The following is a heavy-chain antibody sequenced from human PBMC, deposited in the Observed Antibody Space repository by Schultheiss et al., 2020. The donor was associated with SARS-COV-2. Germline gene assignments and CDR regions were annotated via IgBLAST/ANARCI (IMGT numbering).Heavy chain of an antibody. J-gene: IGHJ3*02. CDR2: ISHDETSR. CDR3: AEDAFDI. CDR1: GFTFSSYA. Sequence: GGSLRLSCAASGFTFSSYAMSWVRQAPGKGLEWVAVISHDETSRIYADSVKGRFTISRDNSKNTLYLQMNSLRAEDTAVYYCAEDAFDIWGQGTMVTVSS. V-gene: IGHV3-30*04.